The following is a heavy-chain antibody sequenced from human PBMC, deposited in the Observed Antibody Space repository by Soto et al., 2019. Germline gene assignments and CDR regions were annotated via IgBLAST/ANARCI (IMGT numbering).Heavy chain of an antibody. CDR1: GGSISSYY. Sequence: SKTLSLTCTVSGGSISSYYWSWIRQPPGKGLEWIGYIYYSGSTNYNPSLKSRVTISVDTSKNQFSLKMSSVTAADTAVYYCASSDTETTVTPYCDYWGQGTLVTVSS. V-gene: IGHV4-59*01. CDR2: IYYSGST. D-gene: IGHD4-17*01. CDR3: ASSDTETTVTPYCDY. J-gene: IGHJ4*02.